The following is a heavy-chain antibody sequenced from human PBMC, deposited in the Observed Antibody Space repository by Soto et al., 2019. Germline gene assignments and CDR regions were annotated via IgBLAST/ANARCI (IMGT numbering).Heavy chain of an antibody. D-gene: IGHD2-8*01. J-gene: IGHJ1*01. V-gene: IGHV1-46*01. Sequence: GASVKVCCKASGYKFTTYFIHWVRQAPGQGLEWMGMIHPSGDTGYGQKFRGRVTMTIDTSTTTAYMELRNLTSEDTAIYFSVRGYCTTTPCSGDFQHWGQGTLVTVSS. CDR1: GYKFTTYF. CDR2: IHPSGDT. CDR3: VRGYCTTTPCSGDFQH.